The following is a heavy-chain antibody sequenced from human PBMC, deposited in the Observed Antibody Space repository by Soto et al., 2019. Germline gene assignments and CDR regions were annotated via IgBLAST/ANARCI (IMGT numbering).Heavy chain of an antibody. Sequence: EASVKVSCKASGYTFTSYGISWVRQAPGQGLEWMGWISAYNGNTNYAQKLQGRVTMTTDTSTSTAYMELRSLRSDDTAVYYCARDRRGYDPRGFDPWGQGTLVTVSS. V-gene: IGHV1-18*01. D-gene: IGHD3-22*01. CDR2: ISAYNGNT. CDR3: ARDRRGYDPRGFDP. J-gene: IGHJ5*02. CDR1: GYTFTSYG.